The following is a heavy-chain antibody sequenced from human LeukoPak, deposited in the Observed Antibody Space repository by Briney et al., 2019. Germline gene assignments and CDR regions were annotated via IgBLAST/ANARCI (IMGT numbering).Heavy chain of an antibody. CDR1: GFTFTSYA. V-gene: IGHV3-21*01. D-gene: IGHD3-22*01. CDR2: ISSSSREI. J-gene: IGHJ4*02. CDR3: ARDSDSSGHYYMDYFDY. Sequence: GGSLRLSCAASGFTFTSYAMNWVRQAPGKGLEWVSSISSSSREINYADSVKGRFTISRDNAWNSLYLQMNSLRAEDTAVYYCARDSDSSGHYYMDYFDYWGQGALVTVSS.